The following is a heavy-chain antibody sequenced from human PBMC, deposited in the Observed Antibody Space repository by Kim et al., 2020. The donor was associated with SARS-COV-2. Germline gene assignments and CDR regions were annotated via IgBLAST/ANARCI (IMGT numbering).Heavy chain of an antibody. D-gene: IGHD5-18*01. V-gene: IGHV4-39*01. Sequence: TSSHPSLKSRVTISVDTSKNQFSLKLSSVTAADTAVYYCARQDTAMVLDYWGQGTLVTISS. CDR2: T. CDR3: ARQDTAMVLDY. J-gene: IGHJ4*02.